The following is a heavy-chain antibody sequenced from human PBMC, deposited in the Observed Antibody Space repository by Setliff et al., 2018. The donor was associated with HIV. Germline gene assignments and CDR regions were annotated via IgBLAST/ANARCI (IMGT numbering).Heavy chain of an antibody. CDR2: IIPIFGSA. CDR1: GGTFSNYG. D-gene: IGHD3-10*01. CDR3: ASKGDYYTSKTLGS. J-gene: IGHJ5*02. Sequence: GASVKVSCKTSGGTFSNYGFAWVRQAPGQGLEWMGGIIPIFGSADYAQKFQGRVTISADESTSTVYLELSSLTSDDTAMYYCASKGDYYTSKTLGSWGQGTLVTVSS. V-gene: IGHV1-69*13.